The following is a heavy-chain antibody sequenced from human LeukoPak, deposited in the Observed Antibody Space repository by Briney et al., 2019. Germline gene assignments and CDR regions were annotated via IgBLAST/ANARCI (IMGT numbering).Heavy chain of an antibody. V-gene: IGHV1-24*01. CDR2: FDPEDGET. Sequence: GASVKVSCKVSGYTLTELSMHWVRQAPGKGLEWMGGFDPEDGETIYAQKFQGRVTMTEDTSTDTAYMELSSLRSEDTAVYYCATGNSGYCSSTSCYIRWFDPWGQGTLVTVSS. CDR1: GYTLTELS. CDR3: ATGNSGYCSSTSCYIRWFDP. J-gene: IGHJ5*02. D-gene: IGHD2-2*02.